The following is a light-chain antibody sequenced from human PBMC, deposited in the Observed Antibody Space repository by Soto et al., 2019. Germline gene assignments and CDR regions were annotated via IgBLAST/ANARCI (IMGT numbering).Light chain of an antibody. Sequence: QSVLTQPPSASGTPGQRVTISCSGSSSNIGSNYVYWYQQLPGTAPQLLIYRNNQRPSGVPDRFSGSKSGTSASLAISGLRSEDEADYYCAAWDDSLSDRVFGGGTKLTVL. J-gene: IGLJ3*02. CDR2: RNN. CDR1: SSNIGSNY. CDR3: AAWDDSLSDRV. V-gene: IGLV1-47*01.